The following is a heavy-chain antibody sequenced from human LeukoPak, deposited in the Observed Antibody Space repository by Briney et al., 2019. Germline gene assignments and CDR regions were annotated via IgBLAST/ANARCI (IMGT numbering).Heavy chain of an antibody. D-gene: IGHD6-19*01. CDR1: GFTVSTYY. Sequence: GGSLRLSCAASGFTVSTYYTSWVRQPPGKGLEWISYIGNSDGAIDYADSVKGRFTISKDNAKNSVYLQMDNLRADDTAVYYCAREQWYRLDYWGQGSLVTVSS. CDR2: IGNSDGAI. CDR3: AREQWYRLDY. J-gene: IGHJ4*02. V-gene: IGHV3-11*01.